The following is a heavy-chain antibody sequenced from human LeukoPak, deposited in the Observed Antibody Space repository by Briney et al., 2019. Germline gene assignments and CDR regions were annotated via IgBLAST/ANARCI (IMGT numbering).Heavy chain of an antibody. CDR3: ARGYCSSTSCYIVDY. Sequence: SQTLSLTCTVSGGSTSSGSYYWSWIRQPAGKGLEWIGRIYTSGSTNYNPSLKSRVTISVDTSKNQFSLKLSSVTAADTAVYYCARGYCSSTSCYIVDYWGQGTLVTVSS. CDR1: GGSTSSGSYY. CDR2: IYTSGST. V-gene: IGHV4-61*02. J-gene: IGHJ4*02. D-gene: IGHD2-2*01.